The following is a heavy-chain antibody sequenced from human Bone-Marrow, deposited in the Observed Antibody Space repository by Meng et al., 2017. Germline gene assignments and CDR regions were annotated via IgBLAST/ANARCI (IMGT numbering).Heavy chain of an antibody. CDR3: AREGVYYDSSGYYPMNAFDI. CDR1: GFTFSSYG. D-gene: IGHD3-22*01. Sequence: GESLKISCAASGFTFSSYGMHWVRQAPGKGLEWVAVISYDGSNKYYADSVKGRFTISRDNSKNTLYLQMNSLRAEDTAVYYCAREGVYYDSSGYYPMNAFDIWGQGTMVTVSS. CDR2: ISYDGSNK. J-gene: IGHJ3*02. V-gene: IGHV3-30*03.